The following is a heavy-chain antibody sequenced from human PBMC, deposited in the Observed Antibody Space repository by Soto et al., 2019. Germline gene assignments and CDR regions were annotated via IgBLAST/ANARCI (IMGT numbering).Heavy chain of an antibody. Sequence: QVHLVESGGGVVQPGRSLRLSCAASGFTLSRYGMHWVRQAPGKGLEWVAVISFEGNTQYYADSVKGRFTISRDNSKDTLSLQIHSLRPEDTAVYYCARGAEHQLLSRDYFYGMDVRGQGTTVSVSS. CDR1: GFTLSRYG. CDR2: ISFEGNTQ. D-gene: IGHD1-1*01. CDR3: ARGAEHQLLSRDYFYGMDV. J-gene: IGHJ6*02. V-gene: IGHV3-30*05.